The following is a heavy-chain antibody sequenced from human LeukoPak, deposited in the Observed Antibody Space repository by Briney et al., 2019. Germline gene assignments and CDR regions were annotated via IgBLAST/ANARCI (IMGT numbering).Heavy chain of an antibody. Sequence: GGSLRLSCAASGFTFSSSWMSWVRQAPGKGLEWVGDINQDGSEKNYVESVKGRFTISRDNAKTSLYLQMNSLRAEDTAVYYSATYVKWGQGTLVTVSS. CDR3: ATYVK. V-gene: IGHV3-7*01. J-gene: IGHJ4*02. D-gene: IGHD2-21*01. CDR1: GFTFSSSW. CDR2: INQDGSEK.